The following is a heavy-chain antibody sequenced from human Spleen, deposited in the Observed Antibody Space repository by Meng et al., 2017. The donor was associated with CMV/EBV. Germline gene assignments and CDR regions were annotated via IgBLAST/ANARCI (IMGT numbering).Heavy chain of an antibody. D-gene: IGHD3-22*01. CDR1: GASISTSNW. Sequence: SETLSLTCGVSGASISTSNWWGWVRQPPGKGLEWIGEIHHSGSTKYNPSLKSRVTISVDKSKNQFSLKLTSVTAADTAVYYCARRSYYDSSGYYYGWGQGTLVTVSS. CDR2: IHHSGST. J-gene: IGHJ4*02. CDR3: ARRSYYDSSGYYYG. V-gene: IGHV4-4*02.